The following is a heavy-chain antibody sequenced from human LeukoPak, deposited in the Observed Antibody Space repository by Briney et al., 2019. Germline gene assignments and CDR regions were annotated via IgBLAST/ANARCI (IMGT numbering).Heavy chain of an antibody. CDR2: IKQDGSEK. V-gene: IGHV3-7*01. CDR1: GFTFSNAW. D-gene: IGHD1-26*01. Sequence: GGSLRLSCAASGFTFSNAWMTWVRQAPGKGLEWVANIKQDGSEKYYVDSVKGRFTISRDNAKNSLYLQMNSLRAEDTAVYYCARERGSHSLDYWGQGTLVTVSS. CDR3: ARERGSHSLDY. J-gene: IGHJ4*02.